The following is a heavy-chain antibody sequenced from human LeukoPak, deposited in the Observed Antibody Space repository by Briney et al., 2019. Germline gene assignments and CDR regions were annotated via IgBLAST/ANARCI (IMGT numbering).Heavy chain of an antibody. D-gene: IGHD5-18*01. CDR2: INPNSGGT. Sequence: ASVKVSCKASGYTFRSYDINWVRQAPGQGLEWMGWINPNSGGTNYAQKFQGRVTMTRDTSISTAYMELSRLRSDDTAVYYCARAPNTANDYWGQGTLVTVSS. V-gene: IGHV1-2*02. CDR1: GYTFRSYD. CDR3: ARAPNTANDY. J-gene: IGHJ4*02.